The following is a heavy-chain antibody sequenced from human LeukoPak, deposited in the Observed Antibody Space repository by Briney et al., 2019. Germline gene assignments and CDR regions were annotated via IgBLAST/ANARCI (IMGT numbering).Heavy chain of an antibody. J-gene: IGHJ4*02. CDR1: GYTFTSYG. Sequence: GASVKVSCKASGYTFTSYGISWVRQAPGQGLEWMGWISAYNDNTNYAQKLQGRVTMTTDTSTSTAYMELRSLRSDDTGVYYCARDWCTPYCTNGVCYDNFDYWGQGTLVTVSS. CDR2: ISAYNDNT. CDR3: ARDWCTPYCTNGVCYDNFDY. D-gene: IGHD2-8*01. V-gene: IGHV1-18*01.